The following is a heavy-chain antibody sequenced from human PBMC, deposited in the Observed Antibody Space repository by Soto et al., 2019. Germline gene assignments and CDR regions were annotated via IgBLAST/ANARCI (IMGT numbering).Heavy chain of an antibody. Sequence: EVHLAESGGRLVQPGGSLRLSCAASGFTFNNHAMTWVRQAPGKGLEWVATVSSGGGATYYADSVKGRFTVSRANSKNTAPLHMDSLRADDTARYYCARDRLGFGDLDSWGPGTLLTVSS. V-gene: IGHV3-23*04. D-gene: IGHD3-10*01. CDR2: VSSGGGAT. J-gene: IGHJ4*02. CDR1: GFTFNNHA. CDR3: ARDRLGFGDLDS.